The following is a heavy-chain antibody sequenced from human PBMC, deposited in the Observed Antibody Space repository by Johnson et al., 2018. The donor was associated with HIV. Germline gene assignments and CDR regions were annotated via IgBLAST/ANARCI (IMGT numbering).Heavy chain of an antibody. D-gene: IGHD3-22*01. CDR3: ARPVPDYYDSSGYYSAAFDI. CDR2: ISYDGSNK. V-gene: IGHV3-30*19. CDR1: GFTFSIYG. J-gene: IGHJ3*02. Sequence: QVQLVESVGGVVQPGGSLRLSCAASGFTFSIYGMHWVRQAPGKGLEWVAIISYDGSNKYYADSVKGRFTISRDNSKNSLYLQMNSLRAEDTAVYYCARPVPDYYDSSGYYSAAFDIWGQGTMVTVSS.